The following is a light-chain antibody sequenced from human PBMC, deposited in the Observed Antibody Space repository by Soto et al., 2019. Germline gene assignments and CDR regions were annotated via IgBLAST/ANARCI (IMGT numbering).Light chain of an antibody. CDR1: QSVSNY. J-gene: IGKJ1*01. V-gene: IGKV3-11*01. CDR2: DAS. Sequence: EIVLTQSPATLSLSPGERATLSCRASQSVSNYLAWYQQKPGQAPRLLIYDASNRATGIPARFSGSGSGADFTLTISSLEPEEFAVYYCQQRSNWPPWTFGQGTKVEIK. CDR3: QQRSNWPPWT.